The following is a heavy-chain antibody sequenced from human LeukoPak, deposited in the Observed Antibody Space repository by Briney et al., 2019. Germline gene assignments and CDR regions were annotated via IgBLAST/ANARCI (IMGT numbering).Heavy chain of an antibody. Sequence: GGSLRLSCAASGFTVRSNYMSWARQAPGKGLEWVSVIYSGGSTYYADSVKGRFTISRDNSKNTLYIQMNSLRAEDTAVYYCARALGSSWSSFGYWGQGTLVTVPS. CDR3: ARALGSSWSSFGY. J-gene: IGHJ4*02. CDR2: IYSGGST. V-gene: IGHV3-66*01. D-gene: IGHD6-13*01. CDR1: GFTVRSNY.